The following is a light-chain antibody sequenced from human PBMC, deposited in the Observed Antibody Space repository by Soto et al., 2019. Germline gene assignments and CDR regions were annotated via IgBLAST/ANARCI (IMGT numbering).Light chain of an antibody. Sequence: DIQMTQSPPSVSASVGDNVTVSCRASQGISSSLAWYQQKPGKAPKLLIYGASTVQSGVPSRFSGSGSATDFTLTIRSLQPEDFDTYYCQQGDKFPLTFGQGTRVDI. J-gene: IGKJ2*01. V-gene: IGKV1-12*01. CDR2: GAS. CDR3: QQGDKFPLT. CDR1: QGISSS.